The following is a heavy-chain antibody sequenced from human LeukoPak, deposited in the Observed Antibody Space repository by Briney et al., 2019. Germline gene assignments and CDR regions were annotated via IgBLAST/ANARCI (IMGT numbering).Heavy chain of an antibody. V-gene: IGHV5-51*01. D-gene: IGHD3-3*01. Sequence: GESLKICCQGAGYSFTSSWIGWGRQMPGKGLGWMGIIYPGDSDTRYRPSLQGHVTTSADQPLSTAYLHRSSLKAPDNAMYYCARRDTLFGVVIIRGVAFDIWGQATMVTVSS. CDR1: GYSFTSSW. J-gene: IGHJ3*02. CDR3: ARRDTLFGVVIIRGVAFDI. CDR2: IYPGDSDT.